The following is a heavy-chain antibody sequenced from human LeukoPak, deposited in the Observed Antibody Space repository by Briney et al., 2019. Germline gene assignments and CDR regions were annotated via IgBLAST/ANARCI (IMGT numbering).Heavy chain of an antibody. CDR3: ARICSSTSCYGGGDY. Sequence: ASVKVSCKASGYTFTGYYMHWVRQAPGQGLEGMGWINPNSGGTNYAQKFQGRVTMTRDTSISTAYMELSRLRSDDTAVYYCARICSSTSCYGGGDYWGQGTLVTVSS. D-gene: IGHD2-2*01. CDR1: GYTFTGYY. CDR2: INPNSGGT. V-gene: IGHV1-2*02. J-gene: IGHJ4*02.